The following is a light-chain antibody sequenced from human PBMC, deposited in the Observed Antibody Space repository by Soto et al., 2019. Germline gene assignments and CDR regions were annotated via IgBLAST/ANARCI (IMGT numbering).Light chain of an antibody. CDR1: SANIGNNY. V-gene: IGLV1-47*02. Sequence: QSVLTQPPSASATPGQRVTISCSGRSANIGNNYVCWYQQLPGTAPKLLIYSNNQRPSGVPDRFSGSKSGTSASLAISGLRFDEEADYSCVSRGDRMSGLVFGTGTKVTVL. CDR3: VSRGDRMSGLV. J-gene: IGLJ1*01. CDR2: SNN.